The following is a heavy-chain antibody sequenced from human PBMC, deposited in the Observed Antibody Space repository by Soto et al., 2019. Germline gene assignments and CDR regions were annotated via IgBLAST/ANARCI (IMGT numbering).Heavy chain of an antibody. CDR1: GDSIRNQY. D-gene: IGHD3-16*01. CDR2: IYRSGST. V-gene: IGHV4-59*11. CDR3: ARTLDYGHMDV. J-gene: IGHJ6*03. Sequence: SETLSLTCTVSGDSIRNQYWSWIRRPPGKGLEWIGYIYRSGSTKYNPSLESRLTISGHTSKNQFFLKLTSVTAADTAAYYCARTLDYGHMDVWGKGTTVTVSS.